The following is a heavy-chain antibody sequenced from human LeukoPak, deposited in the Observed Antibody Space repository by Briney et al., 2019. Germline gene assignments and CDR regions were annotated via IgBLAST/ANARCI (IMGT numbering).Heavy chain of an antibody. J-gene: IGHJ3*01. D-gene: IGHD3-10*01. CDR3: AKSNGYGLIDI. V-gene: IGHV4-38-2*02. Sequence: SETLSLTCTVSHYSINSGYYWGWIRQPPGKGLEWIGNIFYSGSTYYSPSLKSRVTISLDTSRNQFSLKLNSVTAADTAVYYCAKSNGYGLIDIWGQGTMVTVSS. CDR2: IFYSGST. CDR1: HYSINSGYY.